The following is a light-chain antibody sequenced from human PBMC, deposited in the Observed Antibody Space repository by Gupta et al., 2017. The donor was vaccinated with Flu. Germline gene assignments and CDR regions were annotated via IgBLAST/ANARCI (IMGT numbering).Light chain of an antibody. V-gene: IGLV1-40*01. CDR3: QSYDSSLTGSWV. CDR1: ASNIGSGYD. J-gene: IGLJ3*02. Sequence: QSVLTQPPSVSGGPGQRITISRTGSASNIGSGYDVHWYQQLPGTAPKLLIYTNTNRPSGVPDRFSGSKSGTSASLAITVLQAEDEADYYCQSYDSSLTGSWVFGGGTKLTVL. CDR2: TNT.